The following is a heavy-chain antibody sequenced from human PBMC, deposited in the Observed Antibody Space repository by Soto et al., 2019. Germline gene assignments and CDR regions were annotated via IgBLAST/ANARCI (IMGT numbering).Heavy chain of an antibody. D-gene: IGHD1-1*01. CDR2: ISAPNGNT. Sequence: QVHLVQSGAEVKKPGASVKVSCKASGYTFTSYGITWVRQAPGQGLEWMGWISAPNGNTDYAQQLQGRVIVTRDTSTSTAYMELSSLISDDTAVYYFARGRYGDYWGQGALVNVSS. CDR1: GYTFTSYG. J-gene: IGHJ4*02. V-gene: IGHV1-18*01. CDR3: ARGRYGDY.